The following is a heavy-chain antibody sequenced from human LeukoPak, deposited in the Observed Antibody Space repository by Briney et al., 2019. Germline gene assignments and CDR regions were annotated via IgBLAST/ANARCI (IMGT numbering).Heavy chain of an antibody. CDR2: INPNDGGT. D-gene: IGHD1-1*01. Sequence: ASVKVSCKASGYTFITHYMHWVRQAPGQGLEGMGIINPNDGGTAYAQKFRGRVSMTGDTSTRTVYMELTSLISEDTAVYYCARSALSGTGYFDYWGQGTLVTVSS. CDR3: ARSALSGTGYFDY. V-gene: IGHV1-46*01. CDR1: GYTFITHY. J-gene: IGHJ4*02.